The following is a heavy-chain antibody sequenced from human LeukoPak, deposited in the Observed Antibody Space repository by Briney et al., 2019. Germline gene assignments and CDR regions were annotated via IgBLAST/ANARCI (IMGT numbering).Heavy chain of an antibody. D-gene: IGHD1-7*01. Sequence: SETLSLTCAVYGGSFSGYYWSWIRQPPGKGLEWIGEINHSGSTNYNPSLKSRVTISVDTSKNQFSLKLSSVTAADTAVYYCARDQNYVGCLDHWGQGNLVIVSS. V-gene: IGHV4-34*01. CDR2: INHSGST. CDR1: GGSFSGYY. J-gene: IGHJ4*02. CDR3: ARDQNYVGCLDH.